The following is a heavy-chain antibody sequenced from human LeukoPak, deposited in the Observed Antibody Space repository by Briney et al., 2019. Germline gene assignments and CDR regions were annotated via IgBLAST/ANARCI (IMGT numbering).Heavy chain of an antibody. CDR2: IIPIFGTA. J-gene: IGHJ4*02. CDR1: GGTFSSYA. CDR3: AREKYDYVWGSYRSPWYFDY. V-gene: IGHV1-69*13. Sequence: ASVKVSCKASGGTFSSYAISWVRQAPGQGLEWMGGIIPIFGTANYAQKFQGRVTITADESTSTAYMELSSLRSEDTAVYYCAREKYDYVWGSYRSPWYFDYWGQGTLVTVSS. D-gene: IGHD3-16*02.